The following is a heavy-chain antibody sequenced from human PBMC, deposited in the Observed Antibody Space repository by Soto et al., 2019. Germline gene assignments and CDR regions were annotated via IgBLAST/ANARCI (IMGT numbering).Heavy chain of an antibody. D-gene: IGHD6-19*01. J-gene: IGHJ4*02. CDR1: GYTFTSYG. V-gene: IGHV1-18*01. CDR3: ARDLEIAGAGSAVDY. CDR2: ISAYNGNT. Sequence: ASVKVSCKASGYTFTSYGISWVRQAPGQGLEWMGWISAYNGNTNYAQKLQGRVTMTTDTSTSTAYMELRSLRSDDTAVFYCARDLEIAGAGSAVDYWGLGTLVTVS.